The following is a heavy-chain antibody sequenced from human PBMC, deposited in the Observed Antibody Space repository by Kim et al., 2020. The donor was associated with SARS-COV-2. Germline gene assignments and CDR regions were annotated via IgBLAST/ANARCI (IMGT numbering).Heavy chain of an antibody. J-gene: IGHJ4*02. CDR3: ARGCSTRCYSFDY. V-gene: IGHV3-23*01. CDR2: ASGSADGA. D-gene: IGHD2-2*02. Sequence: GGSLRLSCAASGFTFSSYAMSWVRQAPGRGLVWVSSASGSADGAYYADSVKGRFTISRDNSKNTLYLQMNSLRADDTAVYYCARGCSTRCYSFDYWGQGT. CDR1: GFTFSSYA.